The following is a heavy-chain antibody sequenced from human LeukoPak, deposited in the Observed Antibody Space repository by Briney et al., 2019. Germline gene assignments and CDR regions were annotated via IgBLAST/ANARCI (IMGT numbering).Heavy chain of an antibody. CDR3: ARLVRGVYRFDY. Sequence: SETLSLTCTVPGGSISSYYWSWIRQPPGKGLEWIGYIYYSGSTNYNPSLKSRVTISVDTSKNQFSLKLSSVTAADMAVYYCARLVRGVYRFDYWGQGTLVTVSS. V-gene: IGHV4-59*01. CDR2: IYYSGST. CDR1: GGSISSYY. D-gene: IGHD3-10*02. J-gene: IGHJ4*02.